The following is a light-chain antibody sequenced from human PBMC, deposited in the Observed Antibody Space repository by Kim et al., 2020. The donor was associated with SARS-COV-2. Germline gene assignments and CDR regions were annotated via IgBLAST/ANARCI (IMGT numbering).Light chain of an antibody. CDR1: RGDIGGYDF. CDR3: SSYTSSTTLV. V-gene: IGLV2-14*03. CDR2: GVT. J-gene: IGLJ2*01. Sequence: GQSITISCTGSRGDIGGYDFVSWYQQFPGKAPKLMIYGVTNRPSGVSSRFSGSKSGNTASLIISGLQAEDEADYYCSSYTSSTTLVFGGGTKVTVL.